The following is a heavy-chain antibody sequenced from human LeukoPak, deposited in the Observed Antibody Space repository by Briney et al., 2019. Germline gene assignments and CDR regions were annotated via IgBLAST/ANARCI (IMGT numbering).Heavy chain of an antibody. Sequence: SVKVSCKASGGTFSSYAISWVRQAPGQGLEWMGGIIPIFGTANYAQKLQGRVTMTTDTSTSTAYMELRSLRSDDTAVYYCARQLRWDQYYFDYWGQGTLVTVSS. J-gene: IGHJ4*02. CDR3: ARQLRWDQYYFDY. CDR2: IIPIFGTA. V-gene: IGHV1-69*05. CDR1: GGTFSSYA. D-gene: IGHD4-23*01.